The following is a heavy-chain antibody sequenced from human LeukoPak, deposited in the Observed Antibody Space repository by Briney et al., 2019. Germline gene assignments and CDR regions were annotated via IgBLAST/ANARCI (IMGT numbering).Heavy chain of an antibody. V-gene: IGHV3-21*01. Sequence: GGSLRLSCAASGFTFGSYAMNWVRQAPGKGLEWVSSISDSSSYIYYADSVKGRFTISRDNAKNSLYLQMNSLRAEDTAVYYCARDLAVKDWGQGTLVTVSS. D-gene: IGHD4-23*01. CDR1: GFTFGSYA. CDR3: ARDLAVKD. J-gene: IGHJ4*02. CDR2: ISDSSSYI.